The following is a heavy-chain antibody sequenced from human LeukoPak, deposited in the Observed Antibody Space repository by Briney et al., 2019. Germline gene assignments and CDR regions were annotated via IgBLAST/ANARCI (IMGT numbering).Heavy chain of an antibody. CDR3: AKGGGITIFGVAR. CDR2: IRSRTSHYAT. CDR1: GFSFSDAA. V-gene: IGHV3-73*01. J-gene: IGHJ3*01. D-gene: IGHD3-3*01. Sequence: QPGGSLKLSCAASGFSFSDAAIHWVRQASGKGLEWVGRIRSRTSHYATAYAASVKGRFTISRDDSQNTAFLQMNSLRAEDTAVYYCAKGGGITIFGVARWGQGTMVTVSS.